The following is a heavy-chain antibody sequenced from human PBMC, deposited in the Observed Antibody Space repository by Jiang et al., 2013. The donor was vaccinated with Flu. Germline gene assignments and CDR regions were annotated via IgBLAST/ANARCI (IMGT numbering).Heavy chain of an antibody. J-gene: IGHJ3*02. CDR2: IYSGGST. V-gene: IGHV3-53*01. CDR1: GFTVSSNY. Sequence: VQLLESGGGLIQPGGSLRLSCAASGFTVSSNYMSWVRQAPGKGLEWVSVIYSGGSTYYADSVKGRFTISRDNSKNTLYLQMNSLRAEDTAVYYCARDKVGAPTDAFDIWGQGTMVTVSS. D-gene: IGHD1-26*01. CDR3: ARDKVGAPTDAFDI.